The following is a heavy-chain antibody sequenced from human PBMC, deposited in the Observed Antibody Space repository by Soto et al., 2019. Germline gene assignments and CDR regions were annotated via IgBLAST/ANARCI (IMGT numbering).Heavy chain of an antibody. Sequence: KPSATLSLTCGVYGGSFSEYYWSWIRQPPGKGLEWIAEINHSGSTYYNPSLKSRVTISVDTSKNQFSLKLSSVTGADTALYFCARGRIMAQSSLHFDSWGQGTLVTVSS. J-gene: IGHJ4*02. CDR1: GGSFSEYY. D-gene: IGHD3-9*01. CDR3: ARGRIMAQSSLHFDS. CDR2: INHSGST. V-gene: IGHV4-34*01.